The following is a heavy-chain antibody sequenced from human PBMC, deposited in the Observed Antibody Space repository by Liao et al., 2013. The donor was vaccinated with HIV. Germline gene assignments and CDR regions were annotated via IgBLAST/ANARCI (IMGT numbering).Heavy chain of an antibody. CDR2: IDYSGNT. CDR3: ARAPSYILSMDV. J-gene: IGHJ6*03. CDR1: GGSISSSRYS. Sequence: QLQLQESGPGLVKPSETLSLTCTVSGGSISSSRYSWGWIRQPPGKGLDWIGNIDYSGNTYYTPSLQSRVTISVDTSQNHFSLKLSSVTAADTAVYYCARAPSYILSMDVWGKGTTVTVSS. V-gene: IGHV4-39*07. D-gene: IGHD3-3*02.